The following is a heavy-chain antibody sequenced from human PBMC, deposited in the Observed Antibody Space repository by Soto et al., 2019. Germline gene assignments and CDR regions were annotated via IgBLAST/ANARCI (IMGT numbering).Heavy chain of an antibody. CDR1: GFTFISYA. CDR3: AKGGYCTNGVCPDSTYYGMDV. J-gene: IGHJ6*02. V-gene: IGHV3-23*01. Sequence: GGSLRLSCAASGFTFISYAMSWVRQAPGEGLEWVSAISGSGGSTYYADSVKGRFTISRDNSKNTLYLQMNSLRAEDTAVYYCAKGGYCTNGVCPDSTYYGMDVWGQGTTVTVSS. D-gene: IGHD2-8*01. CDR2: ISGSGGST.